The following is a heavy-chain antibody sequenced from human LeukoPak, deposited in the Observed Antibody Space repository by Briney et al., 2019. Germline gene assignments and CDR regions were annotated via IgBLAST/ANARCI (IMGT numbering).Heavy chain of an antibody. CDR2: INTDGSER. CDR3: ARGIHDNIF. J-gene: IGHJ4*02. V-gene: IGHV3-7*01. CDR1: GFTISGHW. Sequence: GGSLRLSCAASGFTISGHWMAWVRQAPGNGLGLVADINTDGSERYYVDAVRGRFTMSRDNAKNSVYLQMNSLGVEDEAVYYGARGIHDNIFGGQGTQVTVSS. D-gene: IGHD1-1*01.